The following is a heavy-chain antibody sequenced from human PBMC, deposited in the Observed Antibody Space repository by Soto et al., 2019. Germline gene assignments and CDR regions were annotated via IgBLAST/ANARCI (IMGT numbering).Heavy chain of an antibody. CDR2: INHSGST. D-gene: IGHD1-26*01. CDR3: ASPLLDNWFDP. CDR1: GGSFSGYY. J-gene: IGHJ5*02. V-gene: IGHV4-34*01. Sequence: ASETLSLTCAVYGGSFSGYYWSWIRQPPGKGLEWIGEINHSGSTNYNPSLKSRVTISVDTSKNQFSLKLSSVTAADTAVYYCASPLLDNWFDPWGQGTLVTVSS.